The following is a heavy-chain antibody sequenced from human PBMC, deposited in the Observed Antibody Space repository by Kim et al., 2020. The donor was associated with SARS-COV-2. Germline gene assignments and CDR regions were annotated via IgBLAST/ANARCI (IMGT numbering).Heavy chain of an antibody. CDR3: AKEGRRSFDY. Sequence: NKYYADSVKGRFTISRDNSKNTLYLQMNSLRAEDTAVYYCAKEGRRSFDYWGQGTLVTVSS. CDR2: NK. J-gene: IGHJ4*02. V-gene: IGHV3-30*02.